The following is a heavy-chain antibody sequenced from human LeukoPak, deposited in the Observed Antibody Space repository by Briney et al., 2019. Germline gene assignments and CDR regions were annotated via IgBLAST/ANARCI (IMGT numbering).Heavy chain of an antibody. CDR2: TSSSSYI. V-gene: IGHV3-21*01. J-gene: IGHJ4*02. Sequence: GGSLRLSCAASRFTFSSYGMNWVRQAPGKGLEWVSSTSSSSYIYYADSVKGRFTISRDNAKKSLYLQMNRLRAEDTAVYFCARADTSDILTGYSDYWGQGTLVTVSS. D-gene: IGHD3-9*01. CDR1: RFTFSSYG. CDR3: ARADTSDILTGYSDY.